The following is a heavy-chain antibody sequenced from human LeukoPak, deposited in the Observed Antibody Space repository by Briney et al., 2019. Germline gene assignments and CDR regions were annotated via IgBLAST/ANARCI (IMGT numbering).Heavy chain of an antibody. V-gene: IGHV3-7*01. CDR1: GFTFIDSW. CDR3: ARVVYYGSGSYLVYYFDY. Sequence: GGSLRLSCAASGFTFIDSWMTWVRQAPGKGLEWVANIKYDGSENYYVDSVKGRFTISRDNAKKSLSLQMNSLRAEDTAVYYCARVVYYGSGSYLVYYFDYWGQGTLVTVSS. J-gene: IGHJ4*02. D-gene: IGHD3-10*01. CDR2: IKYDGSEN.